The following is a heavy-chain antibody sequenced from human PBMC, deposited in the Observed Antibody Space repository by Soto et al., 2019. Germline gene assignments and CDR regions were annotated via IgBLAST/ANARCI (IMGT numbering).Heavy chain of an antibody. J-gene: IGHJ4*02. D-gene: IGHD2-2*02. CDR1: GYSFTTYW. CDR3: ARSKDTPDFDY. CDR2: IDPTDSYT. Sequence: EVQLVQSGTEVKQPGESLRISCMGSGYSFTTYWISWVRQMPGKGLEWMGRIDPTDSYTNYSPSFQGHVTISVDKSITTAYLQWSSLKASDTAMYYCARSKDTPDFDYWGQGTLVTVSS. V-gene: IGHV5-10-1*01.